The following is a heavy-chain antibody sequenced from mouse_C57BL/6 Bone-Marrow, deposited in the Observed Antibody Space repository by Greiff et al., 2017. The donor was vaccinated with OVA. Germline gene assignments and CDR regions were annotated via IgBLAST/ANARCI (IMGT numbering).Heavy chain of an antibody. V-gene: IGHV14-4*01. D-gene: IGHD2-5*01. CDR3: TTYSNYAGFAY. CDR2: IDPENGDT. CDR1: GFNIKDDY. J-gene: IGHJ3*01. Sequence: VQLQQSGAELVRPGASVKLSCTASGFNIKDDYMHWVKQRPEQGLEWIRWIDPENGDTEYASKFQGKATITADTSSNTAYLQLSSLTSEDTAVYYCTTYSNYAGFAYWGQGTLVTVSA.